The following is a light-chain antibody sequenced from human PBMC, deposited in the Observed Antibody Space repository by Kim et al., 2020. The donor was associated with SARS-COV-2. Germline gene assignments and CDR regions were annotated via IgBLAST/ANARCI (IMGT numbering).Light chain of an antibody. CDR3: QQYNNWPLT. Sequence: PGERATLSCRASQSVSSNLAWYQQKPGQAPRLLIYGASTRATGIPARFSGSGSGTEFTLTISSLQSEDFAVYYCQQYNNWPLTFGGGTKLEI. CDR1: QSVSSN. CDR2: GAS. V-gene: IGKV3-15*01. J-gene: IGKJ4*01.